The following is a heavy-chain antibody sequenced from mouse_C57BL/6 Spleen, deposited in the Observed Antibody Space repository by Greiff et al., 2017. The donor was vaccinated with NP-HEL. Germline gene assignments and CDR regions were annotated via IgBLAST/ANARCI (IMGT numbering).Heavy chain of an antibody. D-gene: IGHD2-3*01. CDR1: GFNIKDDY. CDR2: IDPENGYT. Sequence: EVQRVESGAELVRPGASVKLSCTASGFNIKDDYMHWVKQRPEQGLEWIGWIDPENGYTEYASKFPGKATITADTSSNTAYLQLSSLTSEDTAVYYCTFYDGYYRAWFAYWGQGTLVTVSA. CDR3: TFYDGYYRAWFAY. V-gene: IGHV14-4*01. J-gene: IGHJ3*01.